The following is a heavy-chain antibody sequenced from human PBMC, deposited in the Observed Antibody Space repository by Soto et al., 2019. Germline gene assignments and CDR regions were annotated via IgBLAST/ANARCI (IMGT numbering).Heavy chain of an antibody. V-gene: IGHV2-5*02. Sequence: QITLKESGPTLVKPTQTLTLTCTFSGFSLSTSGVGVGWIRQPPGKALEWLALIYWDDDKRYSPSLKSRLTITEDTFKNHVVLTMTNMDPLDTATYYFALRLRTVDFDYWGQGTLVTVSS. J-gene: IGHJ4*02. CDR1: GFSLSTSGVG. CDR3: ALRLRTVDFDY. CDR2: IYWDDDK.